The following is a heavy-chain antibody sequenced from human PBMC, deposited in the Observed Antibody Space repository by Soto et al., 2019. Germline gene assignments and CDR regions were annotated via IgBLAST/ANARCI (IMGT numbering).Heavy chain of an antibody. D-gene: IGHD4-17*01. J-gene: IGHJ3*02. CDR3: AHRHTLTSALDI. Sequence: QITLKESGPPLVKPTQTLTLTCTFSGFSLTTNGVSVGWIRQPPGKALEWLALIYWDDDKRYSPSLKNRLTIAKGASEKQMGLTLTNMDPADTATYFCAHRHTLTSALDIWGQGTEVTVSS. CDR1: GFSLTTNGVS. V-gene: IGHV2-5*02. CDR2: IYWDDDK.